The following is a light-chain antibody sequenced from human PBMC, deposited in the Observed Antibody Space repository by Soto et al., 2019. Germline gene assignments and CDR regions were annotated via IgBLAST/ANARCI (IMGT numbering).Light chain of an antibody. CDR1: QDISNY. CDR3: QHYDSFLFT. Sequence: DIQMTQSPSSLSASVGDRVTITCQASQDISNYLNWYQHTPGKAPKLLIYDASNLQTGVPSRFSGRGSGTEFTFTVSSLQPEDIATYYCQHYDSFLFTFGPGTKVDIK. CDR2: DAS. V-gene: IGKV1-33*01. J-gene: IGKJ3*01.